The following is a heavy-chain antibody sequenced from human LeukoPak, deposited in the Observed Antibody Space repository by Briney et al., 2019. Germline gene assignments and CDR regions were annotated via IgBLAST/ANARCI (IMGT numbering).Heavy chain of an antibody. V-gene: IGHV4-59*01. CDR1: GGSISGFF. D-gene: IGHD4-11*01. CDR2: IYYSGST. CDR3: ARGAYSKSGWAYYYYMDV. J-gene: IGHJ6*03. Sequence: SETLSLTCTVSGGSISGFFWSWIRQPPGKGLEWIGYIYYSGSTNYNPSLKSRVTISVDTSKNQFSLKLSSVTAADTAVYYCARGAYSKSGWAYYYYMDVWGKGTTVTVSS.